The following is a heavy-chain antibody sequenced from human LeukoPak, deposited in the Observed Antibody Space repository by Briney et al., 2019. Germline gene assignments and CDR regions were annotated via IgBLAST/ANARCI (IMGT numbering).Heavy chain of an antibody. CDR3: ARDPVRLSGYDPFDY. V-gene: IGHV1-18*01. CDR2: ISAYNGNT. Sequence: GASVKVSCKASGYTFTSYGISWARQAPGQGLEWMGWISAYNGNTNYAQKLQGRVTMTTDTSTSTAYMELRSLRSDDTAVYYCARDPVRLSGYDPFDYWGQGTLVTVSS. J-gene: IGHJ4*02. CDR1: GYTFTSYG. D-gene: IGHD5-12*01.